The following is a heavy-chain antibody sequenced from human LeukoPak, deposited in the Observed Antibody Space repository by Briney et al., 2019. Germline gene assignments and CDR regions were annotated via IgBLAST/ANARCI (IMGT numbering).Heavy chain of an antibody. D-gene: IGHD3-16*01. Sequence: GGSLRLSCAASGFTFSSYAMSWVRQAPGKGLEWVSAISGSGGSTYYADSVKGRFTISRDNSKNTLYLQMNSLRAEDTAVYYCARPQSFGGGTDYWGQGTLVTVSS. CDR3: ARPQSFGGGTDY. CDR2: ISGSGGST. CDR1: GFTFSSYA. J-gene: IGHJ4*02. V-gene: IGHV3-23*01.